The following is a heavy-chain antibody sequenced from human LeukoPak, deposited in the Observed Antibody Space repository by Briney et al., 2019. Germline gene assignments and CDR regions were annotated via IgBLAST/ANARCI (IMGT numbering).Heavy chain of an antibody. D-gene: IGHD1-14*01. CDR2: ISYDGSNK. V-gene: IGHV3-30*18. J-gene: IGHJ3*02. Sequence: GRSLRLSCAASGLTFSSYGMHWVRQAPGRGLEWVAVISYDGSNKYYADSVKGRFTISRDNSKNTLYLQMNSLRAEDTAVYYCAKNQFDIWGQGTMVTVSS. CDR1: GLTFSSYG. CDR3: AKNQFDI.